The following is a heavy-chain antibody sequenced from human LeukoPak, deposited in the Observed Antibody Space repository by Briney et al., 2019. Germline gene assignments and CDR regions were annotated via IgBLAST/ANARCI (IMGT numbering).Heavy chain of an antibody. CDR2: LYYSGST. V-gene: IGHV4-38-2*01. CDR1: GYSMSNGYY. J-gene: IGHJ4*02. CDR3: ARHYPPSHYFDY. D-gene: IGHD3-10*01. Sequence: SETLSLTCAVSGYSMSNGYYWGWIRQPPGKGLEWIGSLYYSGSTYYNPSLKSRVTISVDTSKNQFSLKLSSVTAADTAVYYCARHYPPSHYFDYWGQGTLVTVSS.